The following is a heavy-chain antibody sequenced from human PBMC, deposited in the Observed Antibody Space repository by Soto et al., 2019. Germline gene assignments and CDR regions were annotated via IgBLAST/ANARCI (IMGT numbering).Heavy chain of an antibody. CDR2: IWYDGSNK. J-gene: IGHJ3*02. CDR1: GFTFSSYG. V-gene: IGHV3-33*01. D-gene: IGHD3-22*01. CDR3: AGEGYYDSSGYYYQEGDAFDI. Sequence: GGSLRLSCAASGFTFSSYGMHWVRQAPGKGLEWVAVIWYDGSNKYYADSVKGRFTISRDNSKNTLYLQMNSLRAEDTAVYYCAGEGYYDSSGYYYQEGDAFDIWGQGTMVTVSS.